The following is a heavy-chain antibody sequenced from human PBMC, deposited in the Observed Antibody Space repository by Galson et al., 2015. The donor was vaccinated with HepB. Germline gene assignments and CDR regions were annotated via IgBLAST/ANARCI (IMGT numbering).Heavy chain of an antibody. CDR2: INPNSGDT. Sequence: SVKVSCKAPGFSFSGYYMHWVRQAPGQGLEWMGRINPNSGDTNYAQNFQGRVTMTRDTSISTDYMELSRLRSDDTAIYYCARERESDSSGYRFFDYWGQGTLVTVSS. J-gene: IGHJ4*02. D-gene: IGHD3-22*01. CDR3: ARERESDSSGYRFFDY. CDR1: GFSFSGYY. V-gene: IGHV1-2*06.